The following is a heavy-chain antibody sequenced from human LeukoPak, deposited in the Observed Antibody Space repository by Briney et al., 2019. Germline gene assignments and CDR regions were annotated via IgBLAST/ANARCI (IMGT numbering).Heavy chain of an antibody. V-gene: IGHV1-18*01. J-gene: IGHJ3*02. D-gene: IGHD6-6*01. CDR3: ARDRASSSSNAFDI. CDR1: GYTFTSYG. CDR2: ISAYNGNT. Sequence: ASVKVSCKASGYTFTSYGISWVRQAPGQGLEWMGWISAYNGNTNYAQKLQGRVTMTTDTSTSTAYMELRSLRSDDTAVYYCARDRASSSSNAFDIWGXGTXVTXSS.